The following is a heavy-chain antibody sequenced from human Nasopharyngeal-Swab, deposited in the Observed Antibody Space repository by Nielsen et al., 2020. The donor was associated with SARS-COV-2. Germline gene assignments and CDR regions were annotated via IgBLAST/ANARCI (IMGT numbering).Heavy chain of an antibody. CDR2: IYYSGST. D-gene: IGHD6-13*01. J-gene: IGHJ4*02. V-gene: IGHV4-39*01. CDR1: GGPISSRSSY. Sequence: SETLSLTCTVSGGPISSRSSYWGWIRQPPGKGLEWIGSIYYSGSTYSNPSLKSRVTISVDTSKNQFSLKLSSVTAADTAVYYCARLDSSSWYRYYFDYWGQGTLVTVSS. CDR3: ARLDSSSWYRYYFDY.